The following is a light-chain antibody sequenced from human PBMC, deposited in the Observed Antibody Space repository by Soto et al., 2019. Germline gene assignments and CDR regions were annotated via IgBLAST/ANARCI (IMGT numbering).Light chain of an antibody. Sequence: EIVLTQSPGTLSLSPGERATLSCRASQSISTYLAWYQQKPGQAPRLLIYDASKRITGIPARFSGSGSGTDFTLTISRLEPEDFAVYYCQQYASSPWTFGQGTKVDIK. V-gene: IGKV3-20*01. CDR2: DAS. CDR1: QSISTY. J-gene: IGKJ1*01. CDR3: QQYASSPWT.